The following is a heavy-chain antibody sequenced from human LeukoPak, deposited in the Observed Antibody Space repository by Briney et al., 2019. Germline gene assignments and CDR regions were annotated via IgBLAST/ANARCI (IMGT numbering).Heavy chain of an antibody. CDR3: ARPFTPVAVAGAFDI. Sequence: SETLSLTCTVSGGSISSRSYYWGWIRQPPGKGLEWIGSIYYSGSTYYNPSLKSRVTISVDTSKNQFSLKLSSVTAADTAVYYCARPFTPVAVAGAFDIWGQGTMVTVSS. D-gene: IGHD6-19*01. CDR2: IYYSGST. V-gene: IGHV4-39*01. J-gene: IGHJ3*02. CDR1: GGSISSRSYY.